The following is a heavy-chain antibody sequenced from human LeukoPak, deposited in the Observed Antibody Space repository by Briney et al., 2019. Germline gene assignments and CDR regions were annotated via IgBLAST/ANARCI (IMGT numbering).Heavy chain of an antibody. CDR2: INPSGGST. V-gene: IGHV1-46*01. CDR1: EYTFTSYY. J-gene: IGHJ6*02. Sequence: GASVKVSCKASEYTFTSYYMHWVRQAPGQGLEWMGIINPSGGSTSYAQKFQGRVTMTRDTSTSTVYMELSSLRSEDTAVYYCARDPTILTYYYYGMDVWGQGTTVTVSS. CDR3: ARDPTILTYYYYGMDV. D-gene: IGHD3-3*01.